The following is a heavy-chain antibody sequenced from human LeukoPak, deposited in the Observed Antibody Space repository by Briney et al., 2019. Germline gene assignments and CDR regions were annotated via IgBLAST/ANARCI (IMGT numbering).Heavy chain of an antibody. J-gene: IGHJ3*02. CDR2: IYTSGST. CDR3: ARDDAYSSSGLHTAFDI. D-gene: IGHD6-13*01. V-gene: IGHV4-61*02. CDR1: GGSISSGSYY. Sequence: SETLSLTCTVSGGSISSGSYYWSWIRQPTGKGLEWIGRIYTSGSTNYNPSLKSRVTISVDTSKNQFSLKLSSVTAADTAVYYCARDDAYSSSGLHTAFDIWGQGTMVSVSS.